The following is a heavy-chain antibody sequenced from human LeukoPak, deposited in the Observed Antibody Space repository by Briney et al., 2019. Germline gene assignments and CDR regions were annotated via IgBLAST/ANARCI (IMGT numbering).Heavy chain of an antibody. Sequence: GGSLRLSCAASGFTVSSNYMSWVRQAPGKGLEWVAVISYDGSNKYYADSVKGRFTISRDNSKNTLYLQMNSLRAEDTAVYYCARDLKGATDYWGQGTLVTVSS. CDR2: ISYDGSNK. D-gene: IGHD1-26*01. CDR3: ARDLKGATDY. CDR1: GFTVSSNY. V-gene: IGHV3-30-3*01. J-gene: IGHJ4*02.